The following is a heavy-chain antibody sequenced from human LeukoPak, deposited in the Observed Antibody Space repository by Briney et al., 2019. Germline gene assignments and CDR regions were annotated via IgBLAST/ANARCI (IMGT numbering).Heavy chain of an antibody. D-gene: IGHD6-19*01. J-gene: IGHJ4*02. CDR2: ISYDGSNK. V-gene: IGHV3-30*04. CDR3: ARDQGEKLAVAGTEWDLDY. Sequence: GGSLRLSCAASGFTFSSYAMHWVRQAPGKGLEWVAVISYDGSNKYYADSVKGRFTISRDNSKNTLYLQMNSLRAEDTAVYYCARDQGEKLAVAGTEWDLDYWGQGTLVTVSS. CDR1: GFTFSSYA.